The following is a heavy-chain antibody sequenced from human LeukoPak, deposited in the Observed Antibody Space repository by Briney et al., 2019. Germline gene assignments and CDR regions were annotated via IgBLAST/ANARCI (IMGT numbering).Heavy chain of an antibody. J-gene: IGHJ4*02. D-gene: IGHD1-26*01. Sequence: GGSLRLSCAASGITVSSNYMSWVRQAPGKGLEWVSVIYSGGSTYYADSVKGRFTISRDNSKNTVYLQMNNVRVEDTAVYYCARGISGNYSPSDYWGQGTLVTVSS. V-gene: IGHV3-66*01. CDR2: IYSGGST. CDR1: GITVSSNY. CDR3: ARGISGNYSPSDY.